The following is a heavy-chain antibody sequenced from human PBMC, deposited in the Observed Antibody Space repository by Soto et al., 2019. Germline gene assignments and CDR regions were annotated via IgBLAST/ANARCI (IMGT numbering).Heavy chain of an antibody. CDR2: ISYDGSNK. J-gene: IGHJ4*02. CDR3: AKDYGIAAAGIDY. Sequence: PGGSLRLSCAASGFTFSSYGMHWVRQAPGKGLEWVAVISYDGSNKYYADSVKGRFTISRDNSKNTLYLQMNSLRAEDTAVYYCAKDYGIAAAGIDYWGQGTLVTVSS. CDR1: GFTFSSYG. V-gene: IGHV3-30*18. D-gene: IGHD6-13*01.